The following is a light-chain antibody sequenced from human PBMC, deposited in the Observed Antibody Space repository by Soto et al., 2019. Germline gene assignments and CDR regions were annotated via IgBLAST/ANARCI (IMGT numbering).Light chain of an antibody. CDR3: QQYGNSWT. J-gene: IGKJ1*01. CDR1: QSVSRSY. CDR2: GAS. V-gene: IGKV3-20*01. Sequence: EIVLTQSPGTLSLSPGDRATLSCRASQSVSRSYLGWYQQKPGQAPRLLIFGASIRATGLPDRFSGSGSGTDFTLSISRLEPEDFAVYYCQQYGNSWTFGQGTKVDIK.